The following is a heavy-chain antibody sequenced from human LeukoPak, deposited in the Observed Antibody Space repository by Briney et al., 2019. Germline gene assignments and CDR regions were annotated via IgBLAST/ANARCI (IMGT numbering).Heavy chain of an antibody. J-gene: IGHJ6*02. V-gene: IGHV4-61*02. D-gene: IGHD5-12*01. CDR1: GGSISSGSYY. Sequence: SQTLSLTCTVSGGSISSGSYYWSWIRQPAGKGLEWIGRIYTSGSTNYNPSLKSRVTISVDTSKNQFSLKLSSVTAADTAVYYCARDRSFLRLDYYYYYGMDVWGQGTTVTVSS. CDR2: IYTSGST. CDR3: ARDRSFLRLDYYYYYGMDV.